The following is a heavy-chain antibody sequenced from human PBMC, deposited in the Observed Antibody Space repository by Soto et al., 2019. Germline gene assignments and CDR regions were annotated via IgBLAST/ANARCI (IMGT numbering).Heavy chain of an antibody. Sequence: SGPTLVNPTQTLTLTCTFSGFSLSTSGMCVSWIRQPPGKALEWLALIDWDDDKYYSTSLKTRLTISKDTSKNQVVLTMTNMDPVDTATYYCARINYSSSLYYFDYWGQGTLVTVSS. CDR2: IDWDDDK. CDR1: GFSLSTSGMC. V-gene: IGHV2-70*01. J-gene: IGHJ4*02. D-gene: IGHD6-6*01. CDR3: ARINYSSSLYYFDY.